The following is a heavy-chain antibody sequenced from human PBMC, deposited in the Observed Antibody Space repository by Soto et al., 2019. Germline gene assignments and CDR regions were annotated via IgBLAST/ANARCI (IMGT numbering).Heavy chain of an antibody. V-gene: IGHV3-53*01. CDR2: IYSGGST. CDR3: ARAPGRYYHDSSGYHNAFDI. D-gene: IGHD3-22*01. Sequence: GGSLRLSCAASGFTVSSNYMSWVRQAPGKGLEWVSVIYSGGSTYYADSVKGRFTISRDNSKNTPYLQMNSLRAEDTAVYYCARAPGRYYHDSSGYHNAFDIWGQGTMVTVSS. CDR1: GFTVSSNY. J-gene: IGHJ3*02.